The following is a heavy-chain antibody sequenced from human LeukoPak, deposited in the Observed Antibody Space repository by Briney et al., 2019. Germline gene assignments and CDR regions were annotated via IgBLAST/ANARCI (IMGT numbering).Heavy chain of an antibody. J-gene: IGHJ4*02. CDR1: AFPFSTYT. Sequence: GGSLRLSCAASAFPFSTYTMHWVRQAPGKGLEWVSSISSSSTFKHYADSLKGRFTISRDNARNSLFLQMNSRRAEDTAVYYCARDSSIGYDRVNFDYWGQGTLVTVSS. CDR2: ISSSSTFK. V-gene: IGHV3-21*06. CDR3: ARDSSIGYDRVNFDY. D-gene: IGHD3-22*01.